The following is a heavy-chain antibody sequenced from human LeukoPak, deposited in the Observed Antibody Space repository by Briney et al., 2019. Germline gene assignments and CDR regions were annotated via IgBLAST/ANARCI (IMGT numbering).Heavy chain of an antibody. CDR3: ARAVDTAMVTFLGY. V-gene: IGHV3-33*01. D-gene: IGHD5-18*01. CDR1: ELTFSSYG. CDR2: IWYDGSNK. Sequence: GRSLRLSCAASELTFSSYGMHWVRQAPGKGLEWVAVIWYDGSNKYYADSVKGRFTISRDNSKNTLYLQMNSLRAEDTAVYYCARAVDTAMVTFLGYWGQGTLVTVSS. J-gene: IGHJ4*02.